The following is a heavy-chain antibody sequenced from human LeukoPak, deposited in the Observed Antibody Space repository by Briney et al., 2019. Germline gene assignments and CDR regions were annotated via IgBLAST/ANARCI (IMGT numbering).Heavy chain of an antibody. Sequence: SGGSLRLSCAASGFTFSSYAMSRVRQAPGKGLEWVSAISGSGGSTYYADSVKGRFTISRDNSKNTLYLQMNSLRAEDTAVYYCAKESPKYYYYYGMDVWGQGTTVTVSS. CDR1: GFTFSSYA. CDR2: ISGSGGST. J-gene: IGHJ6*02. CDR3: AKESPKYYYYYGMDV. V-gene: IGHV3-23*01.